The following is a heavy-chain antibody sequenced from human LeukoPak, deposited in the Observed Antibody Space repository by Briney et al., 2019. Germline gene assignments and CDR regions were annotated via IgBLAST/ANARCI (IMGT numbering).Heavy chain of an antibody. CDR2: ISGSGGST. V-gene: IGHV3-23*01. CDR3: AKDQRAGSTSWLMDAFGI. J-gene: IGHJ3*02. D-gene: IGHD2-2*01. CDR1: GFTFSSYA. Sequence: PGGSLRLSCAASGFTFSSYAMSWVRQAPGKGLEWVSAISGSGGSTYYADSVKGRFTISRDNSKNTLYLQMNSLRAEDTAVYYCAKDQRAGSTSWLMDAFGIWGQGTMVTVSS.